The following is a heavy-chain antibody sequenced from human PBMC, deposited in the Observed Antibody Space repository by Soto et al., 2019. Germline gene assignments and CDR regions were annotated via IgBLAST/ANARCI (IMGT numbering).Heavy chain of an antibody. J-gene: IGHJ4*02. CDR2: IIPIYASP. Sequence: QVQLVQSGAEVKKPGSSVKVSCKASGGTFSSNAISWVRQAPGQGLEWMGGIIPIYASPNYAQNFQGRVTVTADKATSTAYLELSRLKFADSAIYYCAVAVTGSRSPLAHWGQGTLVSVSS. D-gene: IGHD6-19*01. CDR3: AVAVTGSRSPLAH. V-gene: IGHV1-69*06. CDR1: GGTFSSNA.